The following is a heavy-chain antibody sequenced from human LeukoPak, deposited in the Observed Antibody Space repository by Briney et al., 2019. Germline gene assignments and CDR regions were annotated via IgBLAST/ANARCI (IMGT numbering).Heavy chain of an antibody. CDR1: GFTFSSYA. Sequence: GGSLRLSCAASGFTFSSYAMSWVRQAPGKGLEWVAVISYDGSNKYYADSVKGRFTISRDNPKNSLYPQMNSLRADDTAVYYCARFAAGGSYYYYMDVWGKGTTVTVSS. J-gene: IGHJ6*03. V-gene: IGHV3-30-3*01. D-gene: IGHD6-25*01. CDR3: ARFAAGGSYYYYMDV. CDR2: ISYDGSNK.